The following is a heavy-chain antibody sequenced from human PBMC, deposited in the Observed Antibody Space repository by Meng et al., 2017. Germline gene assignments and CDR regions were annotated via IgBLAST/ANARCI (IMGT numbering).Heavy chain of an antibody. J-gene: IGHJ4*02. CDR2: IYSGGST. D-gene: IGHD4-17*01. CDR3: ARDYGDHLGFDY. Sequence: GQLVQAGGGLIPPGGSLRLSGDASGFSFSSNYRSWVRQAPGKGLEWVSVIYSGGSTSYADSVKGRFTISRDNSKNTLYLQMNSLRAEDTAVYYCARDYGDHLGFDYWGQGTLVTVSS. CDR1: GFSFSSNY. V-gene: IGHV3-53*01.